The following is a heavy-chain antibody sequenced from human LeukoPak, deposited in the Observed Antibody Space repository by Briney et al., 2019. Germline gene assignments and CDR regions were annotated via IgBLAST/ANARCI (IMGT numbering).Heavy chain of an antibody. CDR1: GFTFSSYS. J-gene: IGHJ4*02. CDR3: ARDSITIFGVVTN. V-gene: IGHV3-48*01. D-gene: IGHD3-3*01. CDR2: ISSSSSTI. Sequence: PGGSLRLSCAASGFTFSSYSMNWVRQAPGKGLEWVSYISSSSSTIYYADSVKGRFTISRDNAKNSPYLQMNSLRAEDTAVYYCARDSITIFGVVTNWGQGTLVTVSS.